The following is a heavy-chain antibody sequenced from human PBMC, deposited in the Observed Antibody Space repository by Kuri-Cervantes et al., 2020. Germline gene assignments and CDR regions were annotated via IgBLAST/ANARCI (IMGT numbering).Heavy chain of an antibody. V-gene: IGHV4-39*07. D-gene: IGHD2-2*01. CDR1: GYSISSSSYY. CDR2: IYYSGST. Sequence: SETLSLTCAVSGYSISSSSYYWGWIRQPPGKGLEWIGSIYYSGSTYYNPSLKSRVTISVDTSKNQFSLKPSSVTAADTAVYYCARDNIVVVPAASGGFDPWGQGTLVTVSS. J-gene: IGHJ5*02. CDR3: ARDNIVVVPAASGGFDP.